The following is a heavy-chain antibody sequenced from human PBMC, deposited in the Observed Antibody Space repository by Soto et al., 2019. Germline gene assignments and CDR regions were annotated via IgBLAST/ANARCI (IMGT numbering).Heavy chain of an antibody. Sequence: EVPLVESGGGLVQPGGSLRLSCAASGFTFSNFWMSWVRQAPGKGLEWVANIKEDGSEKYSVDSVKGRFTISRDNAKNSLYLQMNSLRAEDTAVYYCARDMDTYGYGLFNYWGQGTLVTVSS. CDR2: IKEDGSEK. D-gene: IGHD5-18*01. CDR1: GFTFSNFW. J-gene: IGHJ4*02. V-gene: IGHV3-7*04. CDR3: ARDMDTYGYGLFNY.